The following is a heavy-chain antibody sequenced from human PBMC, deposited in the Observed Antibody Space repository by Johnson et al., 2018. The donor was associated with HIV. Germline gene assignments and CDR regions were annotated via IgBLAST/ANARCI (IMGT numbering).Heavy chain of an antibody. CDR2: ISGSGGST. D-gene: IGHD3-10*01. J-gene: IGHJ3*02. CDR1: GFTFSSYA. CDR3: AKALLLWFGEALHAFDI. Sequence: MLLVESGGGLVQPGGSLRLSCAASGFTFSSYAMSWVRQAPGKGLEWVSAISGSGGSTYYADSVKGRFTISRDNSKNTLYLQMNSLRAEDTAVYYCAKALLLWFGEALHAFDIWGQGTMVTVSS. V-gene: IGHV3-23*04.